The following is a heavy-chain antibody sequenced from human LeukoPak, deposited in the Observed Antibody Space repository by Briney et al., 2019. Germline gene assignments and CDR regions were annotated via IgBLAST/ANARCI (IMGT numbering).Heavy chain of an antibody. CDR3: ARVTGYVIEDYFDY. D-gene: IGHD3-22*01. CDR1: GGSISSGGYS. Sequence: SSETLSLTCAVSGGSISSGGYSWSWIRQPPGKGLEWIGYIYYSGSTYYNPSLKSRVTISVDTSKNQFSLKLRSVTAADTAVYYCARVTGYVIEDYFDYWGQGTLVTVSS. J-gene: IGHJ4*02. CDR2: IYYSGST. V-gene: IGHV4-61*08.